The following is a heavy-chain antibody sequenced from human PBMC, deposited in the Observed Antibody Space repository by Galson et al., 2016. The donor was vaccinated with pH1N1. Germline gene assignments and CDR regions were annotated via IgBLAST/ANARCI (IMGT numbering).Heavy chain of an antibody. V-gene: IGHV3-74*01. D-gene: IGHD2-15*01. J-gene: IGHJ6*04. Sequence: SLRLSCAASGFTFSSYWMHWVRQAPGKGLVWVSCINSDGSLTTYADSVKGRFTISRDNATNTLSLQLNSLRAQDTAVYYCAFPPCSGGGCYYDVWGKWTTVTVSS. CDR3: AFPPCSGGGCYYDV. CDR2: INSDGSLT. CDR1: GFTFSSYW.